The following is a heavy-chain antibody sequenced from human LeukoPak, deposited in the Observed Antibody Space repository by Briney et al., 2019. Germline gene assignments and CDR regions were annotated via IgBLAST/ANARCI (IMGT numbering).Heavy chain of an antibody. D-gene: IGHD3-10*01. CDR1: GFTFSSYS. Sequence: PGGSLRLSCAASGFTFSSYSMNWVRQAPGKGLEWVSSISSTTNYIYYTDSLKGRFTISRDNSKNTLYLQMNSLRAEDTAVYYCARDYYGSGSYPNDAFDIWGQGTMVTVSS. V-gene: IGHV3-21*01. CDR3: ARDYYGSGSYPNDAFDI. J-gene: IGHJ3*02. CDR2: ISSTTNYI.